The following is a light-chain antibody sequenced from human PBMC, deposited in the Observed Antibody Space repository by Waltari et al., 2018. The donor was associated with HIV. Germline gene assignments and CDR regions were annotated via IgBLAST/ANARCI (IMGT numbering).Light chain of an antibody. CDR2: GKN. J-gene: IGLJ1*01. Sequence: SSELTQDPAVSVALGQTVRITCQGDSLRSYYASWYQQKPGQAPVLVIYGKNNRPSGIPDRFSGSSSGNTASLTITGAQAEDEAVYYCNSRDSSGNHLGVFGTGTKVTVL. CDR1: SLRSYY. V-gene: IGLV3-19*01. CDR3: NSRDSSGNHLGV.